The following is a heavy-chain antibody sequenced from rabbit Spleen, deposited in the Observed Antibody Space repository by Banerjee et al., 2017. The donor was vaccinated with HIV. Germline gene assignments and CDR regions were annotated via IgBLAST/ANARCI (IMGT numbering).Heavy chain of an antibody. CDR1: GLDFSSSYW. CDR2: IYGGSNNT. D-gene: IGHD2-1*01. CDR3: ARGSATMTMVITGFYLSL. V-gene: IGHV1S45*01. Sequence: QEQLVEYGGDLVQPEGSLTLTCKASGLDFSSSYWICWVRQAPGKGLEWIGCIYGGSNNTYYASWAKGRLTISKTSSTTVTLQMTSLTVADTATYFCARGSATMTMVITGFYLSLWGQGTLVTVS. J-gene: IGHJ4*01.